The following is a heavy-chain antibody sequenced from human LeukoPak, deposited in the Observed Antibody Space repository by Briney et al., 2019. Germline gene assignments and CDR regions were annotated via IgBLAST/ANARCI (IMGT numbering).Heavy chain of an antibody. D-gene: IGHD2-2*01. CDR1: GGSISSSNW. V-gene: IGHV4-4*02. CDR3: ARVVPAAFWFDP. Sequence: SGTLSLTCAVSGGSISSSNWWSWVRQPPGKGLEWIGEIYHSGSTNYNPSLKSRVTISVDTSKNQFSLKLSSVTAANTAVYYCARVVPAAFWFDPWGQGTLVTVSS. J-gene: IGHJ5*02. CDR2: IYHSGST.